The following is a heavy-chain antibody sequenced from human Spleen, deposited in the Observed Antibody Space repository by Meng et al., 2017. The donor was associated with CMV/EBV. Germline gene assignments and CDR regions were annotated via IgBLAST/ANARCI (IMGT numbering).Heavy chain of an antibody. J-gene: IGHJ6*02. CDR3: AREATVVSYYGMDV. Sequence: GESLKISCAASGFTFSSYAMSWVRQAPGKGLEWVSAISGSGGSTYYADSVKGRFTISRDNSKNTLYLQMNSLRSEDTAVYYCAREATVVSYYGMDVWGQGTTVTVSS. CDR1: GFTFSSYA. CDR2: ISGSGGST. D-gene: IGHD4-11*01. V-gene: IGHV3-23*01.